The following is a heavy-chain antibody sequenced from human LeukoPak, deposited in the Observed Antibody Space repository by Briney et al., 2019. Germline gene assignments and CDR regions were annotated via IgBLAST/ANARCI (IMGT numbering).Heavy chain of an antibody. CDR1: GYTFTSYG. D-gene: IGHD4-17*01. V-gene: IGHV1-18*01. CDR2: ISAYNGNT. CDR3: ARDRYGDPLPYFDY. J-gene: IGHJ4*02. Sequence: GASVTVSCKASGYTFTSYGISWVRQAPGQGLEWMGWISAYNGNTNYAQKLQGRVTMTTDTSTSTAYMELRSLRSDDTAVYYCARDRYGDPLPYFDYWGQGTLVTVSS.